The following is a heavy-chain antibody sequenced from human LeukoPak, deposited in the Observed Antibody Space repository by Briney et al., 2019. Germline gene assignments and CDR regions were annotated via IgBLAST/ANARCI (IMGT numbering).Heavy chain of an antibody. V-gene: IGHV3-48*04. Sequence: GGSLRLSCAASGFTLSNYAMMWARQAPGKGLEWASYISSSGSTIYYADSVKGRFTISRDNAKNSLYLQMNSLRAEDTAVCYCASLGYCSSTSCYSGVNYYYGMDVWGQGTTVTVSS. CDR1: GFTLSNYA. CDR3: ASLGYCSSTSCYSGVNYYYGMDV. J-gene: IGHJ6*02. D-gene: IGHD2-2*01. CDR2: ISSSGSTI.